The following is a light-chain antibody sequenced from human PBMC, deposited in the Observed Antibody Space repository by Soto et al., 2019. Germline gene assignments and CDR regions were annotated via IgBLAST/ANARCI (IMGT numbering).Light chain of an antibody. CDR2: DAS. J-gene: IGKJ5*01. CDR3: QQYNGT. CDR1: QSISNW. Sequence: DIQMTQSPSTLSASVGDRVTITCRASQSISNWLAWYQQKPGKAPKLLIYDASSLESGVPSRFSGSGSGTEFTLTISGLQPDDFATYYCQQYNGTFGQGTRLEI. V-gene: IGKV1-5*01.